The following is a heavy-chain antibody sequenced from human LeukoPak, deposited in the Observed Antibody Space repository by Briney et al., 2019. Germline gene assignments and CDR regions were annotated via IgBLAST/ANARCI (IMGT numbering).Heavy chain of an antibody. J-gene: IGHJ4*02. CDR1: GFIVSSNY. CDR3: ARISGYSGYGWDY. D-gene: IGHD5-12*01. V-gene: IGHV3-66*01. CDR2: IYGGCST. Sequence: GGSLRLSCAASGFIVSSNYMGWVRPAPGEGLEWVSVIYGGCSTYYADSVKGRFTISRDNSKNTLYLQVNSLRAEDTALYYCARISGYSGYGWDYWGQGTLVTVSS.